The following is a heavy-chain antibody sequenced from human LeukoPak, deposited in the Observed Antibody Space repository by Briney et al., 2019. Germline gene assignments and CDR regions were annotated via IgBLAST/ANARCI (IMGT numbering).Heavy chain of an antibody. J-gene: IGHJ6*02. D-gene: IGHD5-12*01. Sequence: GGSLRLSCAASGFTFSSYAMSWVRQAPGKGLEWVSAISDSGGSTYYADSVKGRFTISRDNSKNTLYLQMNSLRAEDTAVYYCAREDSGWRNYYYYGMDVWGQGTTVTVSS. CDR2: ISDSGGST. V-gene: IGHV3-23*01. CDR1: GFTFSSYA. CDR3: AREDSGWRNYYYYGMDV.